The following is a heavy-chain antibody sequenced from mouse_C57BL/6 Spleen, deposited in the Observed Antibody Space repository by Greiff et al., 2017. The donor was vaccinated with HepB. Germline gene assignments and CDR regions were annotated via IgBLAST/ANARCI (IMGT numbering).Heavy chain of an antibody. CDR3: AGQNWDGFAY. Sequence: QVQLQQSGPGLVQPSQSLSITCTVSGFSLTSYGVHWVRQSPGKGLEWLGVIWSGGSTDYNAAFISRLSISKDNSKSQVFFKMNSLQADDTAIYYCAGQNWDGFAYWGQGTLVTVSA. V-gene: IGHV2-2*01. J-gene: IGHJ3*01. CDR2: IWSGGST. D-gene: IGHD4-1*01. CDR1: GFSLTSYG.